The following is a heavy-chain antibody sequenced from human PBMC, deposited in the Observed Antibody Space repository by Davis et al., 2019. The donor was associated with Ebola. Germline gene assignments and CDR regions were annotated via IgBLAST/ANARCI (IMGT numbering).Heavy chain of an antibody. CDR1: GYTFTNYY. CDR3: ARDLAVAPPDY. D-gene: IGHD6-19*01. V-gene: IGHV1-46*01. J-gene: IGHJ4*02. CDR2: INPNDGRT. Sequence: ASVKVSCKASGYTFTNYYMHWVRQAPGQGLEWMGMINPNDGRTIYAQKFQGRVTVTRDTSTGTAYMELRSLRSDDTAVYYCARDLAVAPPDYWGQGTLVTVSS.